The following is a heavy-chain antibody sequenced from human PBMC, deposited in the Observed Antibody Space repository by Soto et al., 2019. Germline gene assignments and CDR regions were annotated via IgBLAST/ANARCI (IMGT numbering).Heavy chain of an antibody. CDR1: GFPFSSHW. V-gene: IGHV3-74*01. CDR2: IANTGRSA. Sequence: EVRLVESGGGLVQPGGSLRLSCAASGFPFSSHWLQWVRQVPGRGLVWVSRIANTGRSAIYADSVRGRFTGSRDNAKDTLYVHMNRVRGEDMAVYYCATLNGYDYWGQGTLVTVSS. J-gene: IGHJ4*02. CDR3: ATLNGYDY. D-gene: IGHD5-12*01.